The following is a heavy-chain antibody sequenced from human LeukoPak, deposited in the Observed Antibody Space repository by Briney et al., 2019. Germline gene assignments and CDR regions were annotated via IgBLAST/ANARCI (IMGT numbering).Heavy chain of an antibody. J-gene: IGHJ5*02. D-gene: IGHD5-24*01. CDR3: ARDRLQLQS. CDR1: GGSISNYY. Sequence: PSESLSLTCTVSGGSISNYYWNWIRQPPGKGLEWIGYIYYTGNTNYNPSLKSRVTISVDTSKNQFSLKLSSVTAADTAVYYCARDRLQLQSWGQGTLVTVSS. CDR2: IYYTGNT. V-gene: IGHV4-59*01.